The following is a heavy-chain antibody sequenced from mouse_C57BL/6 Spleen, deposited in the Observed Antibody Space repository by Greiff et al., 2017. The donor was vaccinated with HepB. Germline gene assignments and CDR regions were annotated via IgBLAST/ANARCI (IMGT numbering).Heavy chain of an antibody. D-gene: IGHD1-1*01. CDR2: ISSGGDYI. CDR3: TRDYGSSYGGYFDV. V-gene: IGHV5-9-1*02. CDR1: GFTFSSYA. J-gene: IGHJ1*03. Sequence: EVKLVESGEGLVKPGGSLKLSCAASGFTFSSYAMSWVRQTPEKRLEWVAYISSGGDYIYYADTVKGRFTISRDNARNTLYLQMSSLKSEDTAMYYCTRDYGSSYGGYFDVWGTGTTVTVSS.